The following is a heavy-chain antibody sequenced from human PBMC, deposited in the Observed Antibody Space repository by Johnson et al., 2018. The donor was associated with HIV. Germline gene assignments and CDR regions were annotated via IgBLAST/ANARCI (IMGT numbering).Heavy chain of an antibody. V-gene: IGHV3-48*01. CDR2: ISSSGSNK. CDR1: GFTLSSSA. CDR3: AKGRAQHLDGGAFDI. D-gene: IGHD6-13*01. J-gene: IGHJ3*02. Sequence: VQLVESGGGVVQPGRSLRLSCEASGFTLSSSAFHWVRQAPGKGLECVSYISSSGSNKYYADSVKGRFTISRDNSKNTLFLQMNSLGPEDTAVYYCAKGRAQHLDGGAFDIWGQGTLVTVSS.